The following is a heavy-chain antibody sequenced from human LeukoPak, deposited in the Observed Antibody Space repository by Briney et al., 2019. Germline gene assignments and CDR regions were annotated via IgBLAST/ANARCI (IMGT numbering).Heavy chain of an antibody. V-gene: IGHV3-7*01. CDR2: IKQDGSEK. CDR3: ARDNPTRNGRYLYYYMDV. D-gene: IGHD3-16*02. Sequence: GGSLRLSCAASGFTFSSYWMSWVRQAPGKGLEWVASIKQDGSEKYNVDPVKGRFTVSRDNAKSSLYLQMDSLRAEDTAVYYCARDNPTRNGRYLYYYMDVWGKGTTVTVSS. CDR1: GFTFSSYW. J-gene: IGHJ6*03.